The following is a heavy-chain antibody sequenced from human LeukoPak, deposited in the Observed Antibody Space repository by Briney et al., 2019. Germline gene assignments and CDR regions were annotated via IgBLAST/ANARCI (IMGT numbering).Heavy chain of an antibody. CDR3: ARGQYDSGGYHYGIRAFYFDY. V-gene: IGHV4-34*01. D-gene: IGHD3-22*01. Sequence: PSETLSLTCGVYGDSFSGDFWTWFRQAPGKGLEWIGEINHRGRTNYSPSLTGRVTISVDTSMNQFSLQLRPVPAADTALYYCARGQYDSGGYHYGIRAFYFDYWGQGILVAVSS. CDR2: INHRGRT. J-gene: IGHJ4*02. CDR1: GDSFSGDF.